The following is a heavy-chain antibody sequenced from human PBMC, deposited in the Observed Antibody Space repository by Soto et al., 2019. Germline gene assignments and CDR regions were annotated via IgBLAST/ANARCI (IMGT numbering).Heavy chain of an antibody. V-gene: IGHV3-21*02. CDR3: VRDGLDYYDTERLYFDK. Sequence: EVQLVESGGGPVRPGGSMRLSCAASGFNFTTYSLNWVRQAPGKGLEWVASISSSAIYIDYADSVKGRFTISRDNANHPLYLQMNSLRAEDTATYYCVRDGLDYYDTERLYFDKWGQGTLVTVSS. D-gene: IGHD3-22*01. CDR2: ISSSAIYI. J-gene: IGHJ4*02. CDR1: GFNFTTYS.